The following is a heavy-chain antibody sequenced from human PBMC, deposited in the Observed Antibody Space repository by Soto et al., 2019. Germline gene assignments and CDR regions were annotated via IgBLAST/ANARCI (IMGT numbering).Heavy chain of an antibody. V-gene: IGHV3-30*18. Sequence: GGSLRLSCAASGFTFSSYGMHWVRQAPGKGLEWVAVISYDGSNKYYADSVKGRFTISRDNSKNTLYLQMNSLRAEDTAVYYCAKDNRKRSYYYGMDVWGQGTTVTVSS. CDR1: GFTFSSYG. CDR3: AKDNRKRSYYYGMDV. J-gene: IGHJ6*02. CDR2: ISYDGSNK.